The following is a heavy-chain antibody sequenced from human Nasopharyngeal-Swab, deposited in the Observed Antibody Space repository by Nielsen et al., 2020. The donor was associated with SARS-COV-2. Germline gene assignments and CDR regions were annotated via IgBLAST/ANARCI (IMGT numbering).Heavy chain of an antibody. CDR1: GGSIGSSSYY. CDR3: ARLGSRKVGATDGIFDY. V-gene: IGHV4-39*01. D-gene: IGHD1-26*01. Sequence: SETLSLTCTVSGGSIGSSSYYWGWIRQPPGKGLEWIGSIYYSGSTYYNPSLKSRVTISVDTSKNQFSLKLSSVTAADTAVYYCARLGSRKVGATDGIFDYWGQGTLVTVSS. J-gene: IGHJ4*02. CDR2: IYYSGST.